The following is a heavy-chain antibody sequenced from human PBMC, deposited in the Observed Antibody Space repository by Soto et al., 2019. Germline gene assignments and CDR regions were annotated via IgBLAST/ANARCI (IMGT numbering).Heavy chain of an antibody. Sequence: SQTLSLTCAISGDSVSSNSAAWNWIRQSPSRGLERLGRTYYRSKWHNEYALSVKSRITINPDTSKNQFSLQLNSVTPEDTAVYYCARESCSRSSCYRYGLDVGGQGTTVTV. V-gene: IGHV6-1*01. CDR1: GDSVSSNSAA. CDR3: ARESCSRSSCYRYGLDV. D-gene: IGHD2-15*01. J-gene: IGHJ6*02. CDR2: TYYRSKWHN.